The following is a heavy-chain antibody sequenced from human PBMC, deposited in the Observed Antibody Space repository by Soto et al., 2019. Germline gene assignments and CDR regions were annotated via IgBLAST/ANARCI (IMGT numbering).Heavy chain of an antibody. D-gene: IGHD2-8*01. V-gene: IGHV2-5*01. Sequence: QITLEESGPTLVKPTQTLTLTCTFSAFSLSTNGVGVGWIRQPPGKPLGWLAVMYWNEDKRYSRSLKSRLSITKDTPKNQVVLTMTTMDPVDTATYYCVHTVMVHTITGGHYFDYWGQGILVTVSS. CDR1: AFSLSTNGVG. J-gene: IGHJ4*02. CDR2: MYWNEDK. CDR3: VHTVMVHTITGGHYFDY.